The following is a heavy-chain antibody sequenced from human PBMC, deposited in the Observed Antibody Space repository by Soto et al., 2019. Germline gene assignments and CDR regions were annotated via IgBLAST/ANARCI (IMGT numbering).Heavy chain of an antibody. J-gene: IGHJ6*02. D-gene: IGHD4-17*01. Sequence: PSETLSLTCTVSGGSISSGGYYWSWIRQHPGKGLEWIGYIYYGGSTYYNPSLKSRVTISVDTSKNQFSLKLSSVTAADTAVYYCARGALRGNYYYGMDVWGQGTTVTVSS. CDR1: GGSISSGGYY. CDR2: IYYGGST. V-gene: IGHV4-31*03. CDR3: ARGALRGNYYYGMDV.